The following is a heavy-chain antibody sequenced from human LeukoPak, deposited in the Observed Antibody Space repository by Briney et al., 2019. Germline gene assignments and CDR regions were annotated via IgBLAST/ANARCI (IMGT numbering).Heavy chain of an antibody. V-gene: IGHV1-3*01. J-gene: IGHJ3*02. CDR3: ARAKTLEPSPSNAFDI. CDR1: GYTFTSYA. D-gene: IGHD1-1*01. Sequence: GASVKVSCKASGYTFTSYAMHWVRQAPGQRLEWMGWINAGNGNTKYSQKFQGRVTMTTVTSTSTAYMELRSLTLDDTALYYCARAKTLEPSPSNAFDIWGQGTMVTVSS. CDR2: INAGNGNT.